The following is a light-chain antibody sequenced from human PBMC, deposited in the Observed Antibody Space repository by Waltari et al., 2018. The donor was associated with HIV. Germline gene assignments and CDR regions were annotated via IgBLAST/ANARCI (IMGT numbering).Light chain of an antibody. J-gene: IGKJ4*01. Sequence: QLTQSPSSLSASVGDRVTFTCRTSQAITSSFALYQQKPGKPPKLLIFDASSLESGVPSRFSGSGSGTDFTLTISSLQPEDFATYYCQQFNLYPLTFGGGTKVEI. V-gene: IGKV1-13*02. CDR2: DAS. CDR3: QQFNLYPLT. CDR1: QAITSS.